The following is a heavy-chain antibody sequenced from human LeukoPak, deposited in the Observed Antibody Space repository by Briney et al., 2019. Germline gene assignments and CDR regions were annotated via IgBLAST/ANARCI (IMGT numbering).Heavy chain of an antibody. V-gene: IGHV3-23*01. J-gene: IGHJ4*02. Sequence: GGSLRLSCAASGFTFNSYAMTWVRQAPEKGLEWVSSIIDSGINTYYGDPVKGRLTISRDNSKSTLYLQMNSLRAEDTAVYYCAKGSRGSYDYWGQGTLVTVSS. CDR2: IIDSGINT. CDR3: AKGSRGSYDY. CDR1: GFTFNSYA. D-gene: IGHD1-26*01.